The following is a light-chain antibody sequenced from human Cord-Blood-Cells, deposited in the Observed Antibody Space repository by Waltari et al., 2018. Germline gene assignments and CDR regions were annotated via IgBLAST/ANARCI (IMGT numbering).Light chain of an antibody. Sequence: DIQMTQSPSTLSASVGDRVTITCRASQSISSSLAWYQQKPGKVPKLLIYKASSLESGVPSRFSGSGSGTEFTLTISSLQPDDFATYYCQQYNSCPFTFGGGTKVEIK. J-gene: IGKJ4*01. V-gene: IGKV1-5*03. CDR3: QQYNSCPFT. CDR1: QSISSS. CDR2: KAS.